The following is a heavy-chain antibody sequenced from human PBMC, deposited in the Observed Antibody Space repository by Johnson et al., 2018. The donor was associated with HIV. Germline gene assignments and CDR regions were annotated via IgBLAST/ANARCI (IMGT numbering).Heavy chain of an antibody. CDR2: IKQDGSEK. D-gene: IGHD3-3*01. V-gene: IGHV3-7*05. CDR3: ARARPYSDFWSACSVHGAFDR. CDR1: GFTLSSYW. Sequence: VQLVESGGGLAQPGGSLRLSCAASGFTLSSYWMSSVRQAPGKGLECVANIKQDGSEKYYVDSVKGRFTISRDNAKNSLYRQMNSLRAEDAAVYYCARARPYSDFWSACSVHGAFDRWGQVTMVTVSS. J-gene: IGHJ3*01.